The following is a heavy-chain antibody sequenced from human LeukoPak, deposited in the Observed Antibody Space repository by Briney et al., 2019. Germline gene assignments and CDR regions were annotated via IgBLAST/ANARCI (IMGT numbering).Heavy chain of an antibody. D-gene: IGHD3-22*01. J-gene: IGHJ4*01. CDR1: GFTFSSYA. V-gene: IGHV3-30-3*01. CDR3: AKDHDSSGYYGGHFDY. CDR2: ISYDGSNK. Sequence: GGSLRLSCATSGFTFSSYAMHWVRQAPGKGLEWVAVISYDGSNKYYADSVKGRFTISRDNSKNTLYLQMNSLRAEDTAVYYCAKDHDSSGYYGGHFDYWGQEPWSPSPQ.